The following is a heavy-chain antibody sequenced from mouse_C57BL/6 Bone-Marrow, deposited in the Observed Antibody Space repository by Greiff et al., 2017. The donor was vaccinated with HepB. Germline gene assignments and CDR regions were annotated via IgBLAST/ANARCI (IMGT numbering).Heavy chain of an antibody. CDR2: IYPGDGAT. V-gene: IGHV1-82*01. CDR1: GYAFSSSW. CDR3: ARPQYYGRAAWFAY. Sequence: VQLQQSGPELVKPGASVKISCKASGYAFSSSWMNWVKQRPGKGLEWIGRIYPGDGATNYNGKFKGKATLTADKSSSTTYMQLSSLTSEDSAVSFYARPQYYGRAAWFAYWGQGTLVTVSA. D-gene: IGHD1-1*01. J-gene: IGHJ3*01.